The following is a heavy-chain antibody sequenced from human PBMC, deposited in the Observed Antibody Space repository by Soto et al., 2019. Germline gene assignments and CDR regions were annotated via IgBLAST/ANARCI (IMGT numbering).Heavy chain of an antibody. D-gene: IGHD2-2*01. Sequence: QVQLQESGPGLVKPSETLSLTCTVSGGSVSSGSYYWSWIRQPPGKGLEWIGYIYYSGSTNYNPSLKSRVTISVDTSKNQFSLKLSSVTAADTAVYYCASSPSHPREPYYGMDVWGQGTTVTVSS. CDR2: IYYSGST. CDR3: ASSPSHPREPYYGMDV. J-gene: IGHJ6*02. CDR1: GGSVSSGSYY. V-gene: IGHV4-61*01.